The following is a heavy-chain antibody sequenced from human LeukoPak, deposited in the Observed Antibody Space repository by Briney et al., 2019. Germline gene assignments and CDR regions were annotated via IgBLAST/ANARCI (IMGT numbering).Heavy chain of an antibody. Sequence: GASLKISCKSSGSSFTDYWIGWVRQLPGKGLEWMGIIYPGDSDTRYSPSFQGQVTIPADKSISTAYLQWSSLKASDTAMYFCARHKGVAGTSPFDYWGQGTLVTVSS. CDR1: GSSFTDYW. D-gene: IGHD6-19*01. CDR3: ARHKGVAGTSPFDY. CDR2: IYPGDSDT. J-gene: IGHJ4*02. V-gene: IGHV5-51*01.